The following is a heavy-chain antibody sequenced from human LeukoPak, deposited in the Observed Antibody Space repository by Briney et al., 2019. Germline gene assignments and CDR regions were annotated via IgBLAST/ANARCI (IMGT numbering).Heavy chain of an antibody. CDR3: MKWFGEFDFDY. CDR1: GFTFSDLA. Sequence: GGSLRLSCAASGFTFSDLAMNWARQAPGKGLEWVSSINTSSRYIYYADSVKRRFTLSRDNAKNSLYLQMNSLRAGDTAVYYCMKWFGEFDFDYWGQGTLVTVSS. J-gene: IGHJ4*02. V-gene: IGHV3-21*01. CDR2: INTSSRYI. D-gene: IGHD3-10*01.